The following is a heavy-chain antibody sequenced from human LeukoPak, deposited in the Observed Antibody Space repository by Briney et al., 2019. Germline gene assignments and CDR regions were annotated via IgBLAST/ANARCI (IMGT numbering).Heavy chain of an antibody. CDR3: ARAGGIISNNWFDP. Sequence: PGGSLRLSCAASGFAFSSYSMNWVRQAPGKGLEWVSSISSSSSYIYYADSVKGRFTISRDNAKNSLYLQMNSLRAEDTAVYYCARAGGIISNNWFDPWGQGTLVTVSS. D-gene: IGHD3-16*01. V-gene: IGHV3-21*01. CDR2: ISSSSSYI. CDR1: GFAFSSYS. J-gene: IGHJ5*02.